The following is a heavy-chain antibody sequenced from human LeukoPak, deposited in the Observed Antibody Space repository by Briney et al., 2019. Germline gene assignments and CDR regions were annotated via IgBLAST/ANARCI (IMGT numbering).Heavy chain of an antibody. CDR1: GYTFTSYG. Sequence: ASVKVSCKASGYTFTSYGISWVRQAPGQGLEWMGWISAYNGNTNYAQKLQGRVTMTTDTSTSTAYMELRSLRSDDTAVYYCARDYTLTYYDILTGYYMGYYFDYWGQGTLVTVSS. V-gene: IGHV1-18*01. CDR3: ARDYTLTYYDILTGYYMGYYFDY. D-gene: IGHD3-9*01. CDR2: ISAYNGNT. J-gene: IGHJ4*02.